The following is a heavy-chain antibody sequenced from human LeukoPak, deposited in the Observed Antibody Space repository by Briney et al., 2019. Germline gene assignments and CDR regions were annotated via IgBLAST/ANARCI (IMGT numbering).Heavy chain of an antibody. CDR1: GGSIDSHC. J-gene: IGHJ4*02. V-gene: IGHV4-59*11. CDR2: IIHTGST. D-gene: IGHD3-10*02. CDR3: ARGYSSQTTSYVRWLAP. Sequence: SETLSPTGNVSGGSIDSHCWAWIRQSPGNGLEWIAYIIHTGSTRYNPSLEGRVTASVDTSKNQFSLKLRSVTAADAAVYYCARGYSSQTTSYVRWLAPWAQGTLVTVSS.